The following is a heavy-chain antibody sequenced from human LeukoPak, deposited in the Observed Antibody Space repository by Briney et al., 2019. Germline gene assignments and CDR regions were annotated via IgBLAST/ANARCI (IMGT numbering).Heavy chain of an antibody. CDR2: INAGNGNT. J-gene: IGHJ6*02. CDR3: ARTKYGDPGYYYYGMDV. D-gene: IGHD4-17*01. V-gene: IGHV1-3*01. CDR1: GYTFTSYA. Sequence: GASVKVSCKASGYTFTSYAMHWVRQAPGQRLEWMGWINAGNGNTKYSQKFQGRVTITRDTSASTAYMELSSLRSEDTAVYYCARTKYGDPGYYYYGMDVWGQGTTVTVSS.